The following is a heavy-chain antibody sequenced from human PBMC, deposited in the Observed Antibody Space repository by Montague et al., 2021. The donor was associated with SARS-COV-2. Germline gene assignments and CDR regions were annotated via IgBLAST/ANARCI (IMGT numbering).Heavy chain of an antibody. CDR3: ARQTEGNGRGNDLAVWFDS. CDR1: GGSIRPYY. V-gene: IGHV4-59*08. J-gene: IGHJ5*01. D-gene: IGHD3-10*01. CDR2: IYYSGNT. Sequence: SETLSLTCTVSGGSIRPYYWNWIRQTPEKGLEWIGYIYYSGNTNYNPSLNSRGTISVDTSKNQFSLKLTSVTAADTAVYYCARQTEGNGRGNDLAVWFDSWGQGTLVTVSS.